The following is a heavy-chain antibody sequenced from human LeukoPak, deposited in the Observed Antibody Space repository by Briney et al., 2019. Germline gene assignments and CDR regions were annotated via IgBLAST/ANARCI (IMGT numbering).Heavy chain of an antibody. V-gene: IGHV4-4*07. Sequence: PSDPLSLPCTVSADSINIYYWGWVRQPAGKGGEWVGRIYTSESTNFSPSLQSRLTMSVEKSKNQFSLSLRSVTAADTAVYYCGRQGYTASYYFVDYWSQGTLVTVSS. J-gene: IGHJ4*02. CDR3: GRQGYTASYYFVDY. CDR1: ADSINIYY. CDR2: IYTSEST. D-gene: IGHD3-10*01.